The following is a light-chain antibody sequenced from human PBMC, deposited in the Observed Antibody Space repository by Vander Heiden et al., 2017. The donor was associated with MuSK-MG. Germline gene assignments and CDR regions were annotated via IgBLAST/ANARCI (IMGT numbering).Light chain of an antibody. V-gene: IGKV1-39*01. J-gene: IGKJ4*01. CDR2: AAS. CDR3: QQSYT. CDR1: QSISSY. Sequence: DIQMTQSPSSLSASVGDRVTITCRASQSISSYLNWYQQKPGKAPKLLIYAASSLQSGVPSRFSGSGSGTDFTLTISSLQPEDFATYDCQQSYTFGGGTKVEIK.